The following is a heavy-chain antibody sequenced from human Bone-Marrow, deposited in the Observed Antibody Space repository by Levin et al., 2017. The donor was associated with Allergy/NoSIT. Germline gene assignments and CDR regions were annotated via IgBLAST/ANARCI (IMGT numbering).Heavy chain of an antibody. CDR1: GFTFSSYG. V-gene: IGHV3-33*01. CDR3: ARNNTIFGVVSWGYYFDY. J-gene: IGHJ4*02. D-gene: IGHD3-3*01. CDR2: IWYDGSNK. Sequence: GGSLRLSCAASGFTFSSYGMHWVRQAPGKGLEWVAVIWYDGSNKYYADSVKGRFTISRDNSKNTLYLQMNSLRAEDTAVYYCARNNTIFGVVSWGYYFDYWGQGTLVTVSS.